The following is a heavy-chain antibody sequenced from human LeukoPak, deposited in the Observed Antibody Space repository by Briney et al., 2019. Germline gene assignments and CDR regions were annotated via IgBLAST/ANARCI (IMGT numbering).Heavy chain of an antibody. CDR1: GGSISSYY. CDR3: ARDRVWSGYSSVGWFDP. Sequence: SETLSLTCTVSGGSISSYYWSWIRQPAGKGLEWIGRIYTSGSTNYNPSLKSRVTMSVDTSKNQFSLKLSSVTAADTAVYYCARDRVWSGYSSVGWFDPWGQGTLVTVSS. D-gene: IGHD3-3*01. CDR2: IYTSGST. J-gene: IGHJ5*02. V-gene: IGHV4-4*07.